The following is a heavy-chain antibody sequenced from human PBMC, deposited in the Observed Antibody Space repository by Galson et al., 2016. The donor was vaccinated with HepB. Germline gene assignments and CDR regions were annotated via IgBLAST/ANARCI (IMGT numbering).Heavy chain of an antibody. Sequence: SETLSLTCTVSGGSISDYYWSWIRQPPGKGLEWIEYLHNSGSTNYNFSLKSRVTISVDTSKNQLSLKLSSVTAADTAVYYCARHVPSYDCSGYYGPWGQGAPVTVSS. D-gene: IGHD3-22*01. V-gene: IGHV4-59*08. CDR3: ARHVPSYDCSGYYGP. J-gene: IGHJ4*02. CDR2: LHNSGST. CDR1: GGSISDYY.